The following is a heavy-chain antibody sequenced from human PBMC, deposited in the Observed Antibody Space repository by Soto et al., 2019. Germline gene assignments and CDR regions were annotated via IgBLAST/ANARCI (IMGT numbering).Heavy chain of an antibody. CDR3: ARGVGTGPYAAELDY. D-gene: IGHD2-2*01. V-gene: IGHV3-33*01. J-gene: IGHJ4*02. Sequence: HPGGSLRLSCAASGFTFRDFALHWVRQAAGKGLEWVAVIWHDGSQIYYGDSVKGRFTISRDNSEDTVQLQMSSLRAEDTALYYCARGVGTGPYAAELDYLGQGTLDTASS. CDR1: GFTFRDFA. CDR2: IWHDGSQI.